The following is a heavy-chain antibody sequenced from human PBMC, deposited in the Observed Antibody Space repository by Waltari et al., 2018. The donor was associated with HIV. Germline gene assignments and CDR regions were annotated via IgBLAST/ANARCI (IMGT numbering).Heavy chain of an antibody. J-gene: IGHJ5*02. V-gene: IGHV4-39*07. CDR3: ARDRYDFWSGPNWFDP. CDR2: IYYSGST. D-gene: IGHD3-3*01. Sequence: QLQLQESGPGLVKPSETLSLTCTVSGGSISSSSYYWGWIRQPPGKGLEWIGSIYYSGSTYYNPSLKSRVTISVDTSKNQFSLKLSSVTAADTAVYYCARDRYDFWSGPNWFDPWGQGTLVTVSS. CDR1: GGSISSSSYY.